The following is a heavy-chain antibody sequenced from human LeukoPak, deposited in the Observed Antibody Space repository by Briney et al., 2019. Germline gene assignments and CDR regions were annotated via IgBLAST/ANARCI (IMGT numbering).Heavy chain of an antibody. J-gene: IGHJ5*02. CDR2: ISSSATTR. CDR1: GFTFSSYE. CDR3: ARVGVVVAATGNLWFDP. D-gene: IGHD2-15*01. V-gene: IGHV3-48*03. Sequence: GGSLRLSCAASGFTFSSYEMNWIRQAPGKGQEWVSYISSSATTRYYADSVKDRFTTSTDSAKNSLYLQMNSLRAEDTAVYYCARVGVVVAATGNLWFDPWGQGTLVTVSS.